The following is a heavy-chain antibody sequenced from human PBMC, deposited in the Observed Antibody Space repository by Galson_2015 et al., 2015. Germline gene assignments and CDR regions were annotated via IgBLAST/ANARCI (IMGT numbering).Heavy chain of an antibody. CDR1: GYTFTSYA. Sequence: SVKVSCKASGYTFTSYAMHWVRQAPGQRLEWMGWINAGNGNTKYSQKFQGRVTITRDTSASTAYMELSSLRSEDTAVYYCARGSRVGASFDYWGQGTLVTVSS. CDR2: INAGNGNT. CDR3: ARGSRVGASFDY. J-gene: IGHJ4*02. V-gene: IGHV1-3*01. D-gene: IGHD1-26*01.